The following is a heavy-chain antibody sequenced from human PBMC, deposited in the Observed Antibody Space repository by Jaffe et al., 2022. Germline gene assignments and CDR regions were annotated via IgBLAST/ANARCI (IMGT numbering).Heavy chain of an antibody. J-gene: IGHJ4*02. CDR1: GGSISSSSYY. CDR2: IYYSGST. D-gene: IGHD2-2*01. CDR3: ARHAPRGIVVVPAASFDY. V-gene: IGHV4-39*01. Sequence: QLQLQESGPGLVKPSETLSLTCTVSGGSISSSSYYWGWIRQPPGKGLEWIGSIYYSGSTYYNPSLKSRVTISVDTSKNQFSLKLSSVTAADTAVYYCARHAPRGIVVVPAASFDYWGQGTLVTVSS.